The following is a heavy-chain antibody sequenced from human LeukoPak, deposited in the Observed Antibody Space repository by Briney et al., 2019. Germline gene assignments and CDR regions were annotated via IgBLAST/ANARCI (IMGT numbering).Heavy chain of an antibody. CDR2: IIPIFGTA. CDR3: ATSVVYYDILTGYYFQH. J-gene: IGHJ1*01. V-gene: IGHV1-69*01. D-gene: IGHD3-9*01. CDR1: GGTFSSYA. Sequence: SVKVSCKASGGTFSSYAISWVRQAPGQGLEWTGGIIPIFGTANYAQKFQGRVTITGDESTSTAYMELSSLRSEDTAVYYCATSVVYYDILTGYYFQHWGQGTLDTVSS.